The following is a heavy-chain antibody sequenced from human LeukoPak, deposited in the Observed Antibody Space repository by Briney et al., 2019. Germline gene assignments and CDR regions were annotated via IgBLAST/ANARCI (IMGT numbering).Heavy chain of an antibody. CDR3: TTRRQDGW. CDR1: ASPLTDAR. J-gene: IGHJ4*02. Sequence: GSLRLSCVGPASPLTDARMSCARPPPRKGPEWVGRIKSKSDGGTIDYAAPVKGRFTISRDDSRNTLYLQMNSLKTEDTAVYYCTTRRQDGWWGQGTLVTVS. D-gene: IGHD2-15*01. V-gene: IGHV3-15*01. CDR2: IKSKSDGGTI.